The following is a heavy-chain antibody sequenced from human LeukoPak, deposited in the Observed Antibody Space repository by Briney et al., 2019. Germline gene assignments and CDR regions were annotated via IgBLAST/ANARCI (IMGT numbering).Heavy chain of an antibody. CDR1: GFTFSNYA. Sequence: PGGSLRLSCAPSGFTFSNYAMSWVRQAPGQGLVWVSAISAGSGSTYYADSVRGRFTVSRDNSKNKLYLQMNSLRAEDTAVYCCAKQLGISSHFDYWGQGTLVTVSS. CDR3: AKQLGISSHFDY. D-gene: IGHD7-27*01. J-gene: IGHJ4*02. CDR2: ISAGSGST. V-gene: IGHV3-23*01.